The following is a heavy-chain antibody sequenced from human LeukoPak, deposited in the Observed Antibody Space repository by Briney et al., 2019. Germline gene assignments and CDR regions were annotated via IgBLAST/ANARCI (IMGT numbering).Heavy chain of an antibody. J-gene: IGHJ4*02. CDR1: GGSISSGSYY. CDR3: AGLSVTTYYFDY. CDR2: IYTSGST. Sequence: SETLSLTCTVSGGSISSGSYYWSWIRQPAGKGLEWIGCIYTSGSTNYNPSLKSRVTISVDTSKNQFSLKLSSVTAADTAVYYCAGLSVTTYYFDYWGQGTLVTVSS. D-gene: IGHD4-17*01. V-gene: IGHV4-61*02.